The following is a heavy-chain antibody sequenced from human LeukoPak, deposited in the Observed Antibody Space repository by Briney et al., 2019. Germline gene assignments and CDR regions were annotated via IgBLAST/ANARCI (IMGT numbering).Heavy chain of an antibody. CDR2: ISGRGDNT. Sequence: GGSLRLSCAASGFTFSSYAMSWVRQAPGKGLEWVSGISGRGDNTYYADSVKGRFTISRDNSKNTLYLQMNSLRAEDTAVYYCAKVSGISISSSSYALDIWGQGTMVTVSS. CDR1: GFTFSSYA. CDR3: AKVSGISISSSSYALDI. V-gene: IGHV3-23*01. D-gene: IGHD6-6*01. J-gene: IGHJ3*02.